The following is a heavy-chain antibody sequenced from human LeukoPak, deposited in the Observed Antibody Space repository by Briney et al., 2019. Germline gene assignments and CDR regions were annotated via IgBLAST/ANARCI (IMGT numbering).Heavy chain of an antibody. J-gene: IGHJ4*02. Sequence: GGSLRLSCAASRFTFSTYGMSWVRQAPGKGLEWVANIKQDGSEKYYVDSVKGRFTISRDNAKNSLYLQMNSLRAEDTAVYYCARVRFLGKNFDYWGQGTLVTVSS. CDR1: RFTFSTYG. V-gene: IGHV3-7*01. CDR2: IKQDGSEK. D-gene: IGHD3-3*01. CDR3: ARVRFLGKNFDY.